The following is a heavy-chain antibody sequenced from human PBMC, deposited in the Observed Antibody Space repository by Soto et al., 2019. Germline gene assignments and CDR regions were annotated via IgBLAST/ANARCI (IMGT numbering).Heavy chain of an antibody. CDR2: IWYDGSNK. V-gene: IGHV3-33*01. D-gene: IGHD3-22*01. CDR3: ARDPIVVVISYASDI. J-gene: IGHJ3*02. CDR1: GFTFSSYG. Sequence: GGSLRLSCAASGFTFSSYGMHWVRQAPGKGLEWVAVIWYDGSNKYYADSVKGRFTISRDNSKNTLYLQMNSLRAEDTAVYYCARDPIVVVISYASDIWGQGTMVTVSS.